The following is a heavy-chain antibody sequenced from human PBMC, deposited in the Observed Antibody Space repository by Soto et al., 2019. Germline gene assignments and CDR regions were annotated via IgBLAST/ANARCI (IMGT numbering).Heavy chain of an antibody. V-gene: IGHV1-8*01. CDR2: MNPISGNT. CDR1: GYTFTSYA. D-gene: IGHD3-3*01. CDR3: ARSPDGDYYYGIDG. Sequence: QVQLVQSGAEVKKPGASVKVSCKASGYTFTSYAINWVRQATGQGMEWMGWMNPISGNTGYAQKFQGRVNMTRDTSTRRAYTELSSLRSEDTAVYYCARSPDGDYYYGIDGWGQGTRVNVPS. J-gene: IGHJ6*02.